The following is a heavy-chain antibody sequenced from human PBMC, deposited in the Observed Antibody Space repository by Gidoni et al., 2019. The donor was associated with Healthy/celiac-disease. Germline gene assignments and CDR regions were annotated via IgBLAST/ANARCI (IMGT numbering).Heavy chain of an antibody. CDR2: IYYSGST. J-gene: IGHJ3*02. CDR3: ARGDMITFGGVIVPHDAFDI. V-gene: IGHV4-30-4*01. Sequence: QVQLQESGPGLVKPSQTLSLTCTVSGGSISSGDYYWSWIRQPPGKGLKWIGYIYYSGSTYYNPSLKSRVTISVDTSKNQFSLKLSSVTAADTAVYYCARGDMITFGGVIVPHDAFDIWGQGTMVTVSS. D-gene: IGHD3-16*02. CDR1: GGSISSGDYY.